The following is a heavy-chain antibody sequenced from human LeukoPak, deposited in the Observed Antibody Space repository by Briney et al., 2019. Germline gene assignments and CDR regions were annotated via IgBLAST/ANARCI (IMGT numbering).Heavy chain of an antibody. V-gene: IGHV4-4*07. D-gene: IGHD2-15*01. CDR1: GGSISSYY. CDR2: IYTSGST. Sequence: SETLSLTCTVSGGSISSYYWSWIRQPAGKGLEWIGRIYTSGSTNYNPSLKSRVTMSVDTSKNQFSLKLSSVTAADTAVYYCARGMVTCGSGGSCSYYMDVWGKGTTVTVSS. CDR3: ARGMVTCGSGGSCSYYMDV. J-gene: IGHJ6*03.